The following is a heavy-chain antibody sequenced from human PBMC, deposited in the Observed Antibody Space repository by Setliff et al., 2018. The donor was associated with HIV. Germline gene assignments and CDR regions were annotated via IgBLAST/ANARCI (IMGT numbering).Heavy chain of an antibody. D-gene: IGHD6-6*01. Sequence: NPSETLSLTCSVSGVSVGSGDYYWHWIRQHPEKALEWIGYIFHSGDTYYNPSLKSRISMSVDTSKNQFSLELTSLTAADTAVYYCATRPRIAARPFDYWGQGMLVTVS. CDR1: GVSVGSGDYY. CDR3: ATRPRIAARPFDY. J-gene: IGHJ4*02. CDR2: IFHSGDT. V-gene: IGHV4-31*03.